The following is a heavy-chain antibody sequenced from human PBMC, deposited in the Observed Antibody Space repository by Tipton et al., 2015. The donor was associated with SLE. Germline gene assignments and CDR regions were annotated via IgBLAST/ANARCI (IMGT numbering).Heavy chain of an antibody. V-gene: IGHV4-34*01. CDR2: INHSGST. D-gene: IGHD6-13*01. J-gene: IGHJ4*02. CDR3: ARGKAYSTARGFDY. Sequence: TLSLTCAVYGGSFSGFYWSWIRQPPGKGLEWIGEINHSGSTNYNPSLKSRVTISVDTSKNQFSLKLSSVTAADTAVYYCARGKAYSTARGFDYWGQGTLVTVSS. CDR1: GGSFSGFY.